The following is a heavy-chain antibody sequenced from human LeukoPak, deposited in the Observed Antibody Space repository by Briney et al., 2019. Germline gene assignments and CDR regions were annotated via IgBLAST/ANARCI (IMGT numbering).Heavy chain of an antibody. J-gene: IGHJ4*02. CDR1: GGSISSYY. D-gene: IGHD2-15*01. CDR3: ARVVVPRLFDH. Sequence: SETLSLTCTVSGGSISSYYWSWIRQPPGKGLEWIGYIYYSGSTNYNPSLKSRVTISVDTSKNQFSLKLSSVTAADTAVYYCARVVVPRLFDHWGQGTLVTVSS. V-gene: IGHV4-59*01. CDR2: IYYSGST.